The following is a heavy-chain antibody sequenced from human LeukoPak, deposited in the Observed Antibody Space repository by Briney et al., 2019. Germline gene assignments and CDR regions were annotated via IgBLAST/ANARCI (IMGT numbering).Heavy chain of an antibody. CDR2: IYDTGKT. V-gene: IGHV4-59*01. D-gene: IGHD1-26*01. CDR3: ARESAPIEGAFDY. J-gene: IGHJ4*02. CDR1: GGSISSYY. Sequence: SETLSLTCTVSGGSISSYYWSWIRQPPGKGLEWIGNIYDTGKTNYNPSLKSRVTISVETSKNQFSLKLSSVTAADTAVYYCARESAPIEGAFDYWGQGTLVTVSS.